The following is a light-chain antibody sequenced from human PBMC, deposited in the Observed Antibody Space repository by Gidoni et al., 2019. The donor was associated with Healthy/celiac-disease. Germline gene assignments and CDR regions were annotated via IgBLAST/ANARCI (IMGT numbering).Light chain of an antibody. J-gene: IGKJ3*01. CDR2: DAS. CDR1: QSVSSY. CDR3: QQRSNWPS. Sequence: EIVLTQSPATLSLSPGERAPLSCRASQSVSSYLAWYQQQPGQAPRLLIYDASNRATGIPARFSGSGSGTDFTLTISSLEPEDFAVYYCQQRSNWPSFGPGTKVDIK. V-gene: IGKV3-11*01.